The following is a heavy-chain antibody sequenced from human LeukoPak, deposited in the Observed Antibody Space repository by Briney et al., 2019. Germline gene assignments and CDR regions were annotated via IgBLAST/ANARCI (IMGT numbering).Heavy chain of an antibody. CDR2: ISGDGRDT. V-gene: IGHV3-43*02. CDR3: AKDFYGGGYPTAFES. D-gene: IGHD4-17*01. Sequence: GGSLRLSCAGSGFTFEDYAMLWVRQAPGKGLEWVSLISGDGRDTSYGGSVKGRFTISRDNSKNSLFLQMNSLSTEDTAFYYCAKDFYGGGYPTAFESWGQGTLVTVS. CDR1: GFTFEDYA. J-gene: IGHJ4*02.